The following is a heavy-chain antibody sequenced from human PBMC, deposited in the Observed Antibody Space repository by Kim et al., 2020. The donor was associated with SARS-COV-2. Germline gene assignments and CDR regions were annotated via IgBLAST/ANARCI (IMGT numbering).Heavy chain of an antibody. CDR2: VVPPGKI. D-gene: IGHD3-16*01. J-gene: IGHJ3*01. CDR3: VWAYQLAV. Sequence: SETLSLTCSIFGDSVSGYYWTWIRQPPGKGLEWIGAVVPPGKIDYNPSLRSRVTMSLDTSRKQFSLRLTSVTVADTALYYCVWAYQLAVWGPGTLVSVSS. V-gene: IGHV4-59*02. CDR1: GDSVSGYY.